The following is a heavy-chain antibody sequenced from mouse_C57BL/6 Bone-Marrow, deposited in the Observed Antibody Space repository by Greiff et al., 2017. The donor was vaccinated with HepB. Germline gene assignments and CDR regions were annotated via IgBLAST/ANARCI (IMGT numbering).Heavy chain of an antibody. Sequence: QVQLQQPGAELVKPGASVKMSCKASGYTFTSYWITWVKQRPGQGLEWIGDIYPGSGSTNYNEKFKSKATLTVDTSSSTAYMQLSSLTSEVSAVYYCARIYYDYDSAWFAYWGQGTLFTVSA. CDR3: ARIYYDYDSAWFAY. CDR1: GYTFTSYW. V-gene: IGHV1-55*01. D-gene: IGHD2-4*01. CDR2: IYPGSGST. J-gene: IGHJ3*01.